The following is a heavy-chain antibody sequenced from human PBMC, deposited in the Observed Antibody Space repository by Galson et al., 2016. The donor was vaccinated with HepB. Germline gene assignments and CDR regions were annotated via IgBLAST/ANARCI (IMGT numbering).Heavy chain of an antibody. CDR2: ISSSSSSM. V-gene: IGHV3-48*02. CDR1: GFSFSNYD. CDR3: ARDREDACGRSSCTVNDY. J-gene: IGHJ4*02. D-gene: IGHD2-2*01. Sequence: SLRLSCAASGFSFSNYDMNWVRQTPGKGLEWVSYISSSSSSMYYADSVKGRFTISRDNAKSSLYLQMNSLGDEDAAFYYCARDREDACGRSSCTVNDYWGQGTLVTVSS.